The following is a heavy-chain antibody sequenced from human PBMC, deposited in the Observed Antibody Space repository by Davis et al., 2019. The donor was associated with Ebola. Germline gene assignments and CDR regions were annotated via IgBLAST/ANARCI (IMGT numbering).Heavy chain of an antibody. Sequence: HTGGLLRSPFPALGSTFSIHWPHWVRHAPPKGLVRVSRINSDRSITSYADSLKGRFTISRDNAKNTLYLQMNSLRAEDTAVYYCARGSLILEWVQAYGMDGWGQGTTVTVSS. CDR3: ARGSLILEWVQAYGMDG. CDR2: INSDRSIT. J-gene: IGHJ6*02. CDR1: GSTFSIHW. V-gene: IGHV3-74*01. D-gene: IGHD3-3*01.